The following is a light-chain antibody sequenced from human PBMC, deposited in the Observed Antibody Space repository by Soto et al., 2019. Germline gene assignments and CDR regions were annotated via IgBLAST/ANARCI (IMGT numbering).Light chain of an antibody. V-gene: IGLV2-14*01. Sequence: QSVLTQPASVSGSPGQSIAISCTGTSSDVGGYNFVSWYQQHPGKAPKLMIHEVSNRPSGVSDRFSGSKSGNTASLTISGLQADDEADYYCSSHTSDNTRLFGTGTKVTVL. CDR3: SSHTSDNTRL. CDR1: SSDVGGYNF. J-gene: IGLJ1*01. CDR2: EVS.